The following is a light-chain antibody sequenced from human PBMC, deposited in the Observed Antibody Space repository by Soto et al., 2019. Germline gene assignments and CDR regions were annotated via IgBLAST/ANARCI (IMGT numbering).Light chain of an antibody. Sequence: EIVLTQSPGTLSLSPGERATLSCRASQSLSSSYLAWYQQSPGQAPRLLMYGVSSRATGIPDRFSVSGSGTVFTLTISRLEPEDFAVYYCQQYGSSPVTFGGGTKVEIK. CDR1: QSLSSSY. CDR3: QQYGSSPVT. CDR2: GVS. V-gene: IGKV3-20*01. J-gene: IGKJ4*01.